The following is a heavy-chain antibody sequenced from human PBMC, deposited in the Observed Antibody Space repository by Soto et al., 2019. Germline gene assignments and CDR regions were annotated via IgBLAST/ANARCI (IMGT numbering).Heavy chain of an antibody. CDR3: TRVRSSSWGFDAFDA. D-gene: IGHD6-13*01. CDR2: HRNKANSYTT. CDR1: GFTFSDHY. J-gene: IGHJ3*01. Sequence: GGSLRLSCAASGFTFSDHYMDWVRQAPGKGLEWVGRHRNKANSYTTEYAASVKGRFTISRDDSKNSLFLQMDSLKTEDTAVYYCTRVRSSSWGFDAFDAWGQGTMVTVSS. V-gene: IGHV3-72*01.